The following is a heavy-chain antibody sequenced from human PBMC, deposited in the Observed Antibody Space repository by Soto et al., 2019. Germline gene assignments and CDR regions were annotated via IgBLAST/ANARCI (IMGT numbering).Heavy chain of an antibody. V-gene: IGHV3-21*01. CDR1: GFPFSSYN. CDR2: ISSTTSDI. CDR3: ARPYSGSYSFDY. Sequence: GGSLRLSCAASGFPFSSYNMNWVRQAPGKGLEWVSSISSTTSDIYYADSVKGRFTISRDNAKNSLYLHMHTLRAGDTAVYYCARPYSGSYSFDYWGQGTLVTVSS. J-gene: IGHJ4*02. D-gene: IGHD1-26*01.